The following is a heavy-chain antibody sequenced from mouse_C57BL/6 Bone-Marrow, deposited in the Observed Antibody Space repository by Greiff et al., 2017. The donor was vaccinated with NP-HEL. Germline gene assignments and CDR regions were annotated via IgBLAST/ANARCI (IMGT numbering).Heavy chain of an antibody. J-gene: IGHJ2*01. CDR1: GYTFTSYW. CDR2: IYPGSGST. Sequence: VQLQQPGAELVKPGASVKMSCKASGYTFTSYWITWVKQRPGQGLEWIGDIYPGSGSTNYNEKFKSKATLTVDTSSSTAYMQLSSLTSEDSAVYYCARVYYDYDVKGFDYWGQGTTLTVSS. V-gene: IGHV1-55*01. CDR3: ARVYYDYDVKGFDY. D-gene: IGHD2-4*01.